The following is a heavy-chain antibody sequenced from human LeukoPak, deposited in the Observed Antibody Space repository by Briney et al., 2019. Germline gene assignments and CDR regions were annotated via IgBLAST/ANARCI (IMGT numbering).Heavy chain of an antibody. V-gene: IGHV4-34*01. Sequence: SETLSLTCAVYGGSFSGYYWSWIRQPPGKGLEWIGEINHSGSTNYNPSLKSRVTISVDTPKNQFSLKLSSVTAADTAVYYCARGPTDYYDSSGYYVGVDYWGQGTLVTVSS. CDR2: INHSGST. CDR1: GGSFSGYY. CDR3: ARGPTDYYDSSGYYVGVDY. D-gene: IGHD3-22*01. J-gene: IGHJ4*02.